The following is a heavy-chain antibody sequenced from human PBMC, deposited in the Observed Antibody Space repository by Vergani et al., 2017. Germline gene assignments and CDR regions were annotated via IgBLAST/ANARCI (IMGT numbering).Heavy chain of an antibody. D-gene: IGHD5-12*01. V-gene: IGHV1-69*13. J-gene: IGHJ4*02. CDR2: SIPIFGTA. CDR3: ARAFGRGYDLGGALDY. Sequence: QVQLVQSGAEVKKPGSSVKVSCKASGGTFSSYAISWVRQAPGQGLEWMGGSIPIFGTANYAQKFQGRVTITADESTSTAYMELSSLRSEDTTVYYCARAFGRGYDLGGALDYWGQGTLVTVSS. CDR1: GGTFSSYA.